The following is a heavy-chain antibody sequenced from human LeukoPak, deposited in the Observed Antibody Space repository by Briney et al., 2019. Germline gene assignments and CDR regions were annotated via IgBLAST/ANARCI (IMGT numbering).Heavy chain of an antibody. J-gene: IGHJ4*02. D-gene: IGHD4-17*01. Sequence: GGSLRLSCAASRFTFSSYWMHWVRQAPGKGLVWVSRINSDGSSTTYADSVKGRFTISRDNAKNTLYLQMNSLRVEDTAVYYCARAGIDYGEYWTRFDYWGQGTLVTVSS. V-gene: IGHV3-74*01. CDR3: ARAGIDYGEYWTRFDY. CDR1: RFTFSSYW. CDR2: INSDGSST.